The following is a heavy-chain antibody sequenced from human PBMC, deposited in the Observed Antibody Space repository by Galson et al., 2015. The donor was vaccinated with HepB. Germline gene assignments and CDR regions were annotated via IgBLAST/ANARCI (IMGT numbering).Heavy chain of an antibody. CDR3: AKDGYYYGSGTLDS. CDR2: ISGSGDST. CDR1: GFTFSNYA. V-gene: IGHV3-23*01. Sequence: SLRLSCAASGFTFSNYAMNWVRQAPGKGLEWVSAISGSGDSTYYADSVKGRFTISRDNSKNTLYLQMNSLRAEDTVVYYCAKDGYYYGSGTLDSWGQGTLVTVSS. D-gene: IGHD3-10*01. J-gene: IGHJ4*02.